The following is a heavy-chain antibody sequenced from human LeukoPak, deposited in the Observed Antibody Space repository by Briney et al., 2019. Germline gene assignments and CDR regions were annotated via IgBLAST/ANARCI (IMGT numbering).Heavy chain of an antibody. CDR2: IYHSGST. J-gene: IGHJ4*02. CDR1: GYSISSGYY. D-gene: IGHD3-22*01. CDR3: ARRGSSGYGVFDY. Sequence: SETLSLTCTVSGYSISSGYYWGWIRQPPGKGLEWIGSIYHSGSTYYNPSLKSRVTISVDTSKNQFSLKLTSVTAADTAVYYCARRGSSGYGVFDYWGQGIPVTVSS. V-gene: IGHV4-38-2*02.